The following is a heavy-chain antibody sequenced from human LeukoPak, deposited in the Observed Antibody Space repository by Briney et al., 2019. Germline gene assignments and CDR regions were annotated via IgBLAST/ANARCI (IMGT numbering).Heavy chain of an antibody. D-gene: IGHD6-13*01. CDR3: AKDLTLAGTLFDY. CDR1: GFTFSSYA. J-gene: IGHJ4*02. V-gene: IGHV3-23*01. CDR2: ISDIGGST. Sequence: GGSLRLSCAASGFTFSSYAMSWVRQAPGKGLEWVSTISDIGGSTYFADSVKGRFTISRDNSKNTLYLQMNSLRAEDTAVYYCAKDLTLAGTLFDYWGQGTLVTVSS.